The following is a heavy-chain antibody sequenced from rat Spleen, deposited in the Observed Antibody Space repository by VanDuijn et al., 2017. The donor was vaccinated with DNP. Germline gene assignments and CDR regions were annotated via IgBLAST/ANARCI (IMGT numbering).Heavy chain of an antibody. V-gene: IGHV5-27*01. CDR2: ISTSGSRT. J-gene: IGHJ3*01. CDR1: GFTFSNYY. Sequence: EVQLVESGGGLVQPGRSLNLSCAASGFTFSNYYMAWVRQAPKKGLEWVASISTSGSRTYYPDSVKGRFTISRDNAKSSLYLQMDSLRSEDTATYYCTNPPTGSNWFAYWGQGTLVTVSS. CDR3: TNPPTGSNWFAY. D-gene: IGHD3-4*01.